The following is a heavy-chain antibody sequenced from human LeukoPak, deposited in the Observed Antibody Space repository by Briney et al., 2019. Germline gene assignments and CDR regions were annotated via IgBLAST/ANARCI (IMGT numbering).Heavy chain of an antibody. CDR2: INTDTGNP. CDR1: GYTFTSYA. Sequence: ASVKVSCKASGYTFTSYAMNWVRQAPGQGLEWMGWINTDTGNPTYSQGFTGQFVFSLDTSVSTAYLQISSLKAEDTAVYYCARGYCSGGTCPTFIDYWGQGTLVTVSS. J-gene: IGHJ4*02. CDR3: ARGYCSGGTCPTFIDY. V-gene: IGHV7-4-1*02. D-gene: IGHD2-15*01.